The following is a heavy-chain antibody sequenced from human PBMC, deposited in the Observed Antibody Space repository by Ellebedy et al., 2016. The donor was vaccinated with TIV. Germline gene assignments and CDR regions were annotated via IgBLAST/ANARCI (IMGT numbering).Heavy chain of an antibody. Sequence: PGGSLRLSCAASGFTFSNYWMHWVRQAPGKGLVWVSRIYNDGSSTSYADSVDGRFTISRDNPKNTVYLQMNSLRVEDTDVYYCVRDGSYDYGDYWGQGTVVTVSS. V-gene: IGHV3-74*01. CDR1: GFTFSNYW. CDR3: VRDGSYDYGDY. D-gene: IGHD3-16*01. CDR2: IYNDGSST. J-gene: IGHJ4*02.